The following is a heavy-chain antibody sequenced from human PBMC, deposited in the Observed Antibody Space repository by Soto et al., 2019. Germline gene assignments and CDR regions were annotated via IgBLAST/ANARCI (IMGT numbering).Heavy chain of an antibody. CDR1: GFSLSTSGVG. CDR3: AHREDYVWGSYRYIRGAFDI. V-gene: IGHV2-5*02. D-gene: IGHD3-16*02. Sequence: QITLKESGPTLVKPTQTLTLTCTFSGFSLSTSGVGVGWIRQPPGKALEWLALIYWDDDKRYSPSLKSRLTLTKDTSKNQVVLTMTNMDPVDTATYYCAHREDYVWGSYRYIRGAFDIWGQGTMVTVSS. CDR2: IYWDDDK. J-gene: IGHJ3*02.